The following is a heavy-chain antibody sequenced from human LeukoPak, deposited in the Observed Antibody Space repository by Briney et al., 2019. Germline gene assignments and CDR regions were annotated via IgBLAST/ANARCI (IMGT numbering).Heavy chain of an antibody. J-gene: IGHJ4*02. D-gene: IGHD3-3*01. CDR3: ARGLTPRSGSFDY. Sequence: SETLSLTCAVYGGSFSGYYWSWIRQPPGKGLEGIGEINHRGSTNYSPSLKSRVTISVDTSKNQFSLKLSSVTAADTAVYYCARGLTPRSGSFDYWGQGTLVTVSS. CDR2: INHRGST. V-gene: IGHV4-34*01. CDR1: GGSFSGYY.